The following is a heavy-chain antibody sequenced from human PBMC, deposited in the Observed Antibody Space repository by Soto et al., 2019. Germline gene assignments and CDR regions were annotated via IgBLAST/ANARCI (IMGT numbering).Heavy chain of an antibody. CDR3: ARGSCSSASRYTADY. CDR2: IYFTGST. Sequence: PSETLSLTCTVSGASISSYYWSWIRQPPGKGLEWIGYIYFTGSTNYNPSLKSRVTISVDTSKNHFSLKLSSVTAGDTAVYYCARGSCSSASRYTADYRGQGNLLTVS. CDR1: GASISSYY. V-gene: IGHV4-59*01. D-gene: IGHD2-2*02. J-gene: IGHJ4*02.